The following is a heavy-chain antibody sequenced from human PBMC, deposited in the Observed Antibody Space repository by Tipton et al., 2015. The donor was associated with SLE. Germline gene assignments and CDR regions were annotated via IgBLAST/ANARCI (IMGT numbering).Heavy chain of an antibody. D-gene: IGHD6-6*01. CDR3: AKDRGAQYSTFYAFDI. Sequence: GSLRLSCAASGFTLSSYAMSWVRQAPGKGLEWVSAISGSGGSTYNADSVKGRFTISRDNSKNTLYLQMNSLRAEDTAVYYCAKDRGAQYSTFYAFDIWGQGTMVTVSS. V-gene: IGHV3-23*01. J-gene: IGHJ3*02. CDR2: ISGSGGST. CDR1: GFTLSSYA.